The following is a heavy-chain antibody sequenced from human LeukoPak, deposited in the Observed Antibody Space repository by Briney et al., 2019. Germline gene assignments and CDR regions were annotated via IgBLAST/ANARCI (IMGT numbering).Heavy chain of an antibody. CDR1: GYTFSSYA. Sequence: GASVKVSCKASGYTFSSYAIHWVRQAPGQGLGWMGWLNAGVGNTKYSEKFQDRVTVTRDTPATTAYMELSSLRAEDTAVYYCARAGRPMIGGVTPLEHFDSWGQGTLVTVSS. D-gene: IGHD3-10*01. CDR2: LNAGVGNT. CDR3: ARAGRPMIGGVTPLEHFDS. J-gene: IGHJ4*02. V-gene: IGHV1-3*01.